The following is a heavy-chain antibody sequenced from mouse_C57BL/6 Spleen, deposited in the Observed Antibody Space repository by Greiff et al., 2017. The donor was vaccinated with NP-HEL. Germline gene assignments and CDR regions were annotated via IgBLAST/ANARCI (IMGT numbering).Heavy chain of an antibody. CDR1: GYAFSSYW. V-gene: IGHV1-80*01. J-gene: IGHJ3*01. CDR3: TRRLLTGWFAY. CDR2: IYPGDGDT. Sequence: VQLQESGAELVKPGASVKISCKASGYAFSSYWMNWVKQRPGKGLEWIGQIYPGDGDTNYNGKFKGKATLTADKSSSTAYMQLSSLTSEDSAVYFCTRRLLTGWFAYWGQGTLVTVSA. D-gene: IGHD3-2*02.